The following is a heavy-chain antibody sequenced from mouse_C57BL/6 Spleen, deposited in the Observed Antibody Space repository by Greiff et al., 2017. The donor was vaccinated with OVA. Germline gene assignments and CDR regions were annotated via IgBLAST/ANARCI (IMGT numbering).Heavy chain of an antibody. CDR1: GFSLSTSGMG. J-gene: IGHJ1*03. CDR2: IYWDDDK. Sequence: QVTLKESGPGILQSSQTLSLTCSFSGFSLSTSGMGVSWIRQPSGKGLEWLAHIYWDDDKRYNPSLKSRLTISKDTSRNQIFLKITSVDNADTATYYCARRANEYWYFDVWGTGTTVTVSS. V-gene: IGHV8-12*01. CDR3: ARRANEYWYFDV.